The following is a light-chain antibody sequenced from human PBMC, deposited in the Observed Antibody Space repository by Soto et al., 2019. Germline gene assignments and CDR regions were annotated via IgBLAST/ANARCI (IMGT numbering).Light chain of an antibody. V-gene: IGLV2-23*01. J-gene: IGLJ1*01. Sequence: QSALTQPASVSGSPGQSITISCTGTSSDVGSYNLVSWYQQHPGKAPKPMIYEGSKRPSGASNRISGSKSGNTASLTISGLQAEDEADYYCCSYAGSSTPYVFGTGTKGTVL. CDR2: EGS. CDR1: SSDVGSYNL. CDR3: CSYAGSSTPYV.